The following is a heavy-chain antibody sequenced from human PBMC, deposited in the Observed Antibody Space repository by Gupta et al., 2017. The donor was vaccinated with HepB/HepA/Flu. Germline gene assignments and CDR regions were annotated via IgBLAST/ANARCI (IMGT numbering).Heavy chain of an antibody. J-gene: IGHJ4*02. V-gene: IGHV3-23*01. CDR2: ISIGGVTT. CDR3: ARATGTTQAYYEY. CDR1: GFPFNTYA. Sequence: EVQLLESGGGLVQPGGSLSLSCAASGFPFNTYAMSWVRQDPGKGLEWVSSISIGGVTTYYADSVKGRFTISRDNSRNTLYLQMNSLGVEDTAIYYCARATGTTQAYYEYWGQGTLVTVSS. D-gene: IGHD1-7*01.